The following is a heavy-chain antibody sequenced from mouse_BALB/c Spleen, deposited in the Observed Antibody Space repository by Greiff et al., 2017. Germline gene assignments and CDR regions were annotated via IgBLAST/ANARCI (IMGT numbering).Heavy chain of an antibody. CDR1: GFNFTDYY. V-gene: IGHV14-4*02. CDR3: APYGRSGFAY. J-gene: IGHJ3*01. Sequence: EVQLQQSGAELVRPGASVKLSCTASGFNFTDYYMHWVKQRPEQGLEWIGWIDPENGDTEYAPKFQGKATMTADTSSNTAYLQLSSLTSEDTAVYYCAPYGRSGFAYWGQGTLVTVSA. CDR2: IDPENGDT. D-gene: IGHD1-1*01.